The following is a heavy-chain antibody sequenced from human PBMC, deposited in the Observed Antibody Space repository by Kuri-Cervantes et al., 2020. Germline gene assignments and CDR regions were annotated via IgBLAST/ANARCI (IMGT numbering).Heavy chain of an antibody. CDR2: INPNSGGT. J-gene: IGHJ4*02. D-gene: IGHD6-13*01. CDR3: ARARSWGSSWWEVGY. Sequence: ASVKVSCKASGYTFTGYYMHWVRQAPGQGLEWMGWINPNSGGTNYAQKFQGRVTMTRDTSISTAYMELSRLRSDDTAVYYCARARSWGSSWWEVGYWGQGTLVTVSS. V-gene: IGHV1-2*02. CDR1: GYTFTGYY.